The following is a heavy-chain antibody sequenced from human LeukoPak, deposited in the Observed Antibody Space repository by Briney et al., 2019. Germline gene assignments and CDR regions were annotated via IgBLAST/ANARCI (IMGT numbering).Heavy chain of an antibody. Sequence: GGSLRLSCAASGFTFSSYAMSWVRQAPGKGLEWVSVIYSGGSTYYADSVKGRFTISRDNSKNTLYLQMNSLRAEDTAVYYCARAGRYYRGAFDIWGQGTMVTVSS. CDR3: ARAGRYYRGAFDI. J-gene: IGHJ3*02. CDR2: IYSGGST. CDR1: GFTFSSYA. D-gene: IGHD3-10*01. V-gene: IGHV3-53*01.